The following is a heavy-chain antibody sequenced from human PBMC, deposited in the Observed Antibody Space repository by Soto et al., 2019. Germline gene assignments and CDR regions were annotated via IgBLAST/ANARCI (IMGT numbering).Heavy chain of an antibody. J-gene: IGHJ4*02. V-gene: IGHV3-7*01. D-gene: IGHD6-13*01. CDR3: ARDDIAAADSYFDY. CDR2: IKQDGSEK. Sequence: LRLSCAASGFTFSSYWMSWVRQAPGKGLEWVANIKQDGSEKYYVDSVKGRFTISRDNAKNSLYLQMNSLRAEDTAVYYCARDDIAAADSYFDYWGQGTLVTVSS. CDR1: GFTFSSYW.